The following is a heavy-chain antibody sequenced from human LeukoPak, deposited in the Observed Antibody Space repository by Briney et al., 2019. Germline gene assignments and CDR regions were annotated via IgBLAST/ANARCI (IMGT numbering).Heavy chain of an antibody. CDR2: IYYSGST. V-gene: IGHV4-39*07. CDR1: GGSISSSSYY. J-gene: IGHJ4*02. D-gene: IGHD3-16*02. CDR3: ARGRRNIWESYLLN. Sequence: SETLSLTCTVSGGSISSSSYYWGWIRQPPGKGLEWIGSIYYSGSTNYNPSLKSRVTISVDTSKNQFSLKLSSVTAADTAVYYCARGRRNIWESYLLNWGQGTLVTVSS.